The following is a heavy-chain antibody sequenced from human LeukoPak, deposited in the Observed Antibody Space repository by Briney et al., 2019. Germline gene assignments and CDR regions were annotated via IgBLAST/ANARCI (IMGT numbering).Heavy chain of an antibody. CDR2: ISYDGSNK. CDR3: AKDRDSGSYSFDY. D-gene: IGHD1-26*01. V-gene: IGHV3-30*18. CDR1: GVTFSSYG. J-gene: IGHJ4*02. Sequence: GGSLRLSCAASGVTFSSYGMHLVRQAPGKGLEWVAVISYDGSNKYYADSVKGRFTISRDNSKNTLYLQMNSLRAEDTAVYYCAKDRDSGSYSFDYWGQGTLVTVSS.